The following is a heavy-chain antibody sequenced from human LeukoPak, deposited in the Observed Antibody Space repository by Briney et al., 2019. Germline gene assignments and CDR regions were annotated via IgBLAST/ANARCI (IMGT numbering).Heavy chain of an antibody. J-gene: IGHJ3*02. V-gene: IGHV4-30-2*01. CDR1: GGSISSGSYS. Sequence: SETPSLTCAVSGGSISSGSYSWSWIRQPPGKGLEWIGYIYHSGSTYYNPFLKSRVTISVDRSKNQFSLKLTSVTAADTAVYYCARFPRITGTTSDGFDIWGQGTMVTVSS. CDR2: IYHSGST. CDR3: ARFPRITGTTSDGFDI. D-gene: IGHD1-7*01.